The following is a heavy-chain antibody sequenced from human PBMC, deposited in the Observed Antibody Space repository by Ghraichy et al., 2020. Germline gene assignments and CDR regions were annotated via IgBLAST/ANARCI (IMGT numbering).Heavy chain of an antibody. Sequence: SVKVSCKASGGTFSSYAISWVRQAPGQGLEWMGRIIPILGIANYAQKFQGRVTITADKSTSTAYMELSSLRSEDTAVYYCARPSLRFLEWLPDYYYYYGMDVWGQGTTVTVSS. CDR3: ARPSLRFLEWLPDYYYYYGMDV. V-gene: IGHV1-69*04. CDR2: IIPILGIA. J-gene: IGHJ6*02. CDR1: GGTFSSYA. D-gene: IGHD3-3*01.